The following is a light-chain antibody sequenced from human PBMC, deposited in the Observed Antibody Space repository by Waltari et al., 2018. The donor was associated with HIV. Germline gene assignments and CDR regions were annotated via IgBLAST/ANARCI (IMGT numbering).Light chain of an antibody. J-gene: IGLJ2*01. CDR1: SSNIGKNP. CDR3: AAWDDSLDGHVL. CDR2: SSN. V-gene: IGLV1-44*01. Sequence: QSVLTQPPSASGTPGQRVTISCSGSSSNIGKNPVNWYQQLPGTAPKLLIYSSNQRPSGVPDRCSGSKSGTSASLAISGLQSEDEADYFCAAWDDSLDGHVLFGGGTKLTVL.